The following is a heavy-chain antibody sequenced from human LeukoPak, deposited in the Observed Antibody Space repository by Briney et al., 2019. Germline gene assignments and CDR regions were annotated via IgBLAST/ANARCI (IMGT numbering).Heavy chain of an antibody. CDR1: GFTFSSYA. D-gene: IGHD3-10*01. V-gene: IGHV3-23*01. CDR3: ARAPYGNYYYYYMDV. CDR2: ISGSGGST. Sequence: GGSLRLSCAASGFTFSSYAMSWVRQAPGKGLEWVSAISGSGGSTYYADSVKGRFTISRDNSKNTLYLQMNSLRAEDTAVYYCARAPYGNYYYYYMDVWGKGTTVTVSS. J-gene: IGHJ6*03.